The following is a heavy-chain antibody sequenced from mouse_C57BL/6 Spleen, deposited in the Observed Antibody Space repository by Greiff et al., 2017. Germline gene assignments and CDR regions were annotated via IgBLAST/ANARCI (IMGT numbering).Heavy chain of an antibody. J-gene: IGHJ1*03. CDR2: IYPGSGST. D-gene: IGHD2-1*01. CDR3: ARGAIYYCNSYWYFDV. CDR1: GYTFTSYW. Sequence: QVQLQQPGAELVKPGASVKMSCKASGYTFTSYWLTWVKQRPGQGLEWIGDIYPGSGSTNYNEKFKSKATLTVDTSSSTAYMQLSSLTSEDSAVYYCARGAIYYCNSYWYFDVWGTGTTVTVSS. V-gene: IGHV1-55*01.